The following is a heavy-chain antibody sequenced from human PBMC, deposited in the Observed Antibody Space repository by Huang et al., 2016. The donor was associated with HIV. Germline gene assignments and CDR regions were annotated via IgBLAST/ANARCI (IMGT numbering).Heavy chain of an antibody. Sequence: QVQLVESGGGVVQPGTSLRLSCAASGFIFSNFVMHGVRQAPGKGLEWGAVISYDGRSDRYSDSVKGRFTISRDNDKNTLSLEMNRLRHDDTAVYYCAKESRWFSDFDQWGQGTLVTVSS. J-gene: IGHJ5*02. D-gene: IGHD2-15*01. CDR2: ISYDGRSD. V-gene: IGHV3-30*18. CDR3: AKESRWFSDFDQ. CDR1: GFIFSNFV.